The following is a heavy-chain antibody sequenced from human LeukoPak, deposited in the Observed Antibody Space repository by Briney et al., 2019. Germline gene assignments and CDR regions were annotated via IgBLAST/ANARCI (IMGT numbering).Heavy chain of an antibody. D-gene: IGHD2-2*01. CDR3: ARSSGERDVYCSSTSCYPFDP. Sequence: SETLSLTCTVSGGSISSYYWSWIRQPAGKGLEWIGRIYTSGSTNYNPSLKSRVTMSVDTSKNQFSLKLSSVTAADTAVYYCARSSGERDVYCSSTSCYPFDPWGQGTLVTVSS. V-gene: IGHV4-4*07. J-gene: IGHJ5*02. CDR2: IYTSGST. CDR1: GGSISSYY.